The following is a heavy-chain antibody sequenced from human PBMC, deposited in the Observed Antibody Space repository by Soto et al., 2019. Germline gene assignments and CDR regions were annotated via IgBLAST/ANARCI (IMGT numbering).Heavy chain of an antibody. CDR3: ARDHSSGWYTHYYYGMDV. V-gene: IGHV1-18*01. J-gene: IGHJ6*02. CDR1: GYTFTSYG. Sequence: ASVKVSCKASGYTFTSYGISWVRQAPGQGLEWMGWISAYNGNTNYAQKLQGRVTMTTDTSTSTAYMELRSLRSDDTAVYYCARDHSSGWYTHYYYGMDVWGQGTTVTVSS. D-gene: IGHD6-19*01. CDR2: ISAYNGNT.